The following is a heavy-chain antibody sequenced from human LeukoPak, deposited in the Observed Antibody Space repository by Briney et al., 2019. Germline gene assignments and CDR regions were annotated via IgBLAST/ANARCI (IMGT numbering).Heavy chain of an antibody. CDR1: GGSFSGYY. D-gene: IGHD4-23*01. J-gene: IGHJ4*02. Sequence: PSETLSLTCAVYGGSFSGYYWSWIRQPPGKGLEWTGEINHSGSTNYNPSLKSRVTISVDTSKNQFSLKLSSVTAADTAVYYCARRNGGNSGRFLWGQGTLVTVSS. V-gene: IGHV4-34*01. CDR3: ARRNGGNSGRFL. CDR2: INHSGST.